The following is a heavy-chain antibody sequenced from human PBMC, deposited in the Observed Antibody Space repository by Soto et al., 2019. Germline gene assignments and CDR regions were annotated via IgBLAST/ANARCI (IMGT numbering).Heavy chain of an antibody. Sequence: QLQLQESGPGLVKPSETLSLTCTVSGGSISSSSYYWGWIRQPPGKGLEWIGSIYYSGSTYYNPSLKSRVTISVYTSKNQFSLKLSSVTAADTAVYYCASNPIAVAGTALDYWGQGTLVTVSS. CDR1: GGSISSSSYY. J-gene: IGHJ4*02. CDR2: IYYSGST. CDR3: ASNPIAVAGTALDY. D-gene: IGHD6-19*01. V-gene: IGHV4-39*01.